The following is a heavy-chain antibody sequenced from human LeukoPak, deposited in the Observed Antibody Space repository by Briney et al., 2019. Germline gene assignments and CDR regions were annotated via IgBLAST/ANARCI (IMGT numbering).Heavy chain of an antibody. Sequence: SETLSLTCAVYGGSFSGYYWSWIRQPPGKGLEWIGEINHSGSTNYNPSLKSRVTISVDTSKNQFSLKLSSVTAADTAVYYCARPTRTARPSRFDPWGQGTLVTVSS. CDR2: INHSGST. D-gene: IGHD6-6*01. V-gene: IGHV4-34*01. CDR3: ARPTRTARPSRFDP. CDR1: GGSFSGYY. J-gene: IGHJ5*02.